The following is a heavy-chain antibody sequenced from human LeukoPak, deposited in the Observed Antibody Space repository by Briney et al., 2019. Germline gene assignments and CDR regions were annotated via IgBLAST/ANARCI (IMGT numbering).Heavy chain of an antibody. J-gene: IGHJ4*02. CDR3: ARDRDSSGYYYFDY. Sequence: PSETLSLTCTVSGGSISSYYWSWIRQPPGKGLEWIGYTYYSGSSNYSPSLKSRVTISVDTSENQFSLKLSSVTAADTAVYYCARDRDSSGYYYFDYWGQGTLVTVSS. CDR2: TYYSGSS. D-gene: IGHD3-22*01. V-gene: IGHV4-59*01. CDR1: GGSISSYY.